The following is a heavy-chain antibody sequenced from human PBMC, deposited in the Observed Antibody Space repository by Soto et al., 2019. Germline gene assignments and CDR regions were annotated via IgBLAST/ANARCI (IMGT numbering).Heavy chain of an antibody. V-gene: IGHV4-38-2*02. D-gene: IGHD1-26*01. CDR2: IYHSVTT. J-gene: IGHJ6*02. CDR1: GDSIPSIYH. Sequence: PCDTLSLTCAVSGDSIPSIYHWAWIRQPPGRGLEWVASIYHSVTTYYNPSLRSRVIMSVDTSKNQFSLKLSSVTAADTAVYYCARDHKWDGMDVWGQGTTVTVS. CDR3: ARDHKWDGMDV.